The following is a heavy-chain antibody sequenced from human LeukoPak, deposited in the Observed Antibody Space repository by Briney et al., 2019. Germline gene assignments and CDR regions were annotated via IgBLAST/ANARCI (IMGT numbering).Heavy chain of an antibody. D-gene: IGHD4-17*01. Sequence: GSLRLSCAASGFTFSGYGMHWVRQAPGKGLEWVAVISYDGSNKYYADSVKGRFTISRDNYKNTLYLQMNSLRAEDTAVYYCAKEDGDYGDLYDYWGQGTLVTVSS. V-gene: IGHV3-30*18. CDR3: AKEDGDYGDLYDY. J-gene: IGHJ4*02. CDR2: ISYDGSNK. CDR1: GFTFSGYG.